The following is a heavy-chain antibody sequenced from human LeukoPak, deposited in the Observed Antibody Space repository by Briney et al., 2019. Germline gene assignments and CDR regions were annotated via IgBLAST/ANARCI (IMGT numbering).Heavy chain of an antibody. CDR1: GFILSSYA. Sequence: PGGSLRLSCAASGFILSSYAMHWVRQAPGRGLEWVAVISYDGRNNYYADSVKGRFTISRDNSESTLYLQMNSLTTEDTAVYYCARDIPSYGSPPGLKVPHYWAQGTLVTVSS. CDR2: ISYDGRNN. D-gene: IGHD3-16*01. J-gene: IGHJ4*02. CDR3: ARDIPSYGSPPGLKVPHY. V-gene: IGHV3-30*04.